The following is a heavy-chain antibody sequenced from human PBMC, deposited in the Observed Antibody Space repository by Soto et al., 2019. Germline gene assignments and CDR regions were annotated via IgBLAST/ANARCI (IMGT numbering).Heavy chain of an antibody. CDR2: ISYAGNDN. D-gene: IGHD6-19*01. V-gene: IGHV3-30-3*01. CDR3: ARDRQQWLEPAGGALPF. CDR1: GFTLISYV. Sequence: SGGSLRLSCAASGFTLISYVMHWVRQAPGKGLEWVARISYAGNDNYYADSVKGRFTISRDNSKKTLYLQMTSLRADDTAVYYCARDRQQWLEPAGGALPFWGQGTMVTVSS. J-gene: IGHJ3*01.